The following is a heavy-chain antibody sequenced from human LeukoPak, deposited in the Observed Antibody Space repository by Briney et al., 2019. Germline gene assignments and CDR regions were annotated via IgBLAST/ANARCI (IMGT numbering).Heavy chain of an antibody. D-gene: IGHD6-19*01. Sequence: PRGSLRLSCAASGFTFSSYAIFWVRQAPGKGLEWVALISYDGSGQYYTESVKGRFTISRDNSKNTLYLQMNSLRVEDTAVYYCARANRPFHTSGWYKDYWGQGTLVTVSS. CDR2: ISYDGSGQ. CDR1: GFTFSSYA. J-gene: IGHJ4*02. CDR3: ARANRPFHTSGWYKDY. V-gene: IGHV3-30-3*01.